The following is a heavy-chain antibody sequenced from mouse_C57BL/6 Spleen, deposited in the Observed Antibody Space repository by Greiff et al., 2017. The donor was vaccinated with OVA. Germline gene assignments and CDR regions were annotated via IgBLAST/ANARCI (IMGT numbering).Heavy chain of an antibody. CDR1: GYTFTDYN. V-gene: IGHV1-22*01. J-gene: IGHJ1*03. CDR3: SLGLTTVVARYFDV. Sequence: VQLQQSGPELVKPGASVKMSCKASGYTFTDYNMHWVKQSHGKSLEWIGYINPNNGGTSYNQKFKGKATLTVNKSSSTAYMELRSLTSEDSAVYYCSLGLTTVVARYFDVWGTGTTVTVSS. CDR2: INPNNGGT. D-gene: IGHD1-1*01.